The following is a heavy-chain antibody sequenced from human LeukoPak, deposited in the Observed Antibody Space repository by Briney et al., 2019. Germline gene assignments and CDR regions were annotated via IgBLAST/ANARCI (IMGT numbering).Heavy chain of an antibody. CDR2: MYHSGST. CDR3: ARDHYYDTSTYYEIDY. Sequence: SETLSLTCAVYGGSFSGYYWGWIRQPPGKGLEWIGTMYHSGSTNYNPSLNSRVTISVDTSKNQFSLKLSSVTAADTTVYYCARDHYYDTSTYYEIDYWGQGTLVTVSS. V-gene: IGHV4-34*01. J-gene: IGHJ4*02. CDR1: GGSFSGYY. D-gene: IGHD3-22*01.